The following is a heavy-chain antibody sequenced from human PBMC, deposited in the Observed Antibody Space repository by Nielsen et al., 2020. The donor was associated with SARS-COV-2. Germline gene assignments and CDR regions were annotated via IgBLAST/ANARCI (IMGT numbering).Heavy chain of an antibody. J-gene: IGHJ5*02. CDR2: IWYDGSNK. CDR3: AREGYYDSSFDP. Sequence: GGSLRLSCAASGFTFRSFGMHWVRQAPGEGLKWVAFIWYDGSNKYYVDSVEGRFTISRDNSKNTLYLQMNSLRAEDTAVYHCAREGYYDSSFDPWGQGTLVTVSS. D-gene: IGHD3-22*01. V-gene: IGHV3-33*08. CDR1: GFTFRSFG.